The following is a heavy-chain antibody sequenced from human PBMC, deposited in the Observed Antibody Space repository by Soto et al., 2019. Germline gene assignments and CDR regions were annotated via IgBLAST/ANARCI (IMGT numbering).Heavy chain of an antibody. CDR1: GPSILQNYVY. Sequence: LSLTRALSGPSILQNYVYWGWLRQPPGKGLEWIGSIYYGGSTYYNPSLKGRVTISVDTSKNQFSLKLTSVTAADTAVYYCARPQTGHSGGSQVDPWGQGSLVTVS. J-gene: IGHJ5*02. V-gene: IGHV4-39*01. CDR2: IYYGGST. CDR3: ARPQTGHSGGSQVDP. D-gene: IGHD6-19*01.